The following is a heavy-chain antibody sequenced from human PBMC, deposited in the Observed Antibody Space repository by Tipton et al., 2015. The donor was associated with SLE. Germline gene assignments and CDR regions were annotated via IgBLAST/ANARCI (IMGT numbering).Heavy chain of an antibody. V-gene: IGHV3-9*01. CDR2: IGWDSAYI. J-gene: IGHJ6*03. Sequence: SLRLSCAASGFCFDDYAMNWVRQAPGKGLEWVAGIGWDSAYIAYEDSVEGRFTISRDNAKKSLYLQMDSLRPDDTAFYYCVRVGTPDYYMDVWGKGTRVTVSS. D-gene: IGHD7-27*01. CDR3: VRVGTPDYYMDV. CDR1: GFCFDDYA.